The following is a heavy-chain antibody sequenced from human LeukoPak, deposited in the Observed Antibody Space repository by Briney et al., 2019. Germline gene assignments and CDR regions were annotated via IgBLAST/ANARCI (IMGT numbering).Heavy chain of an antibody. J-gene: IGHJ4*02. CDR3: AKDRHTVTAFDY. V-gene: IGHV3-30*18. D-gene: IGHD4-17*01. Sequence: GRSLRLSCAASGFTFSSYAMHWVRQAPGKGLEWLSLISFDGRNKYHADSVKGRFSISRDSSKNTLYLQMNSLRSEDTAVYYCAKDRHTVTAFDYWGQGTLVTVSS. CDR1: GFTFSSYA. CDR2: ISFDGRNK.